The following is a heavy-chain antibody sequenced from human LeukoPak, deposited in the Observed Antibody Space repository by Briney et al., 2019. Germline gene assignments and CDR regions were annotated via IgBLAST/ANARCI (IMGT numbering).Heavy chain of an antibody. V-gene: IGHV1-2*02. CDR2: INPNSGGT. J-gene: IGHJ5*02. CDR3: AQDYGDAGNWFDP. CDR1: GYSFTGYY. D-gene: IGHD4-17*01. Sequence: ASVKVSCKASGYSFTGYYIHWVRQAPGQGLEWMGWINPNSGGTNYAQKFQGRVTMTRDTSISTAYMELSRLRSDDTAVYYCAQDYGDAGNWFDPWGQGTLVTVSS.